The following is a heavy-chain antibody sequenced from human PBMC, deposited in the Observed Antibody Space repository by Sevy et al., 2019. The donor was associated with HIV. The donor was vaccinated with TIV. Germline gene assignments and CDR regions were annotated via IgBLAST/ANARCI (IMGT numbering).Heavy chain of an antibody. Sequence: ASVKVSCKASGYTFTAYYVHWVRQAPGQGLEWMGRINPNSGGTNYAQKLQGRVTMTRDTSIITAYMELSGLRYDDTAVNHCARAYYDDSSAYYFDHWGQGTLVTVSS. CDR3: ARAYYDDSSAYYFDH. CDR1: GYTFTAYY. D-gene: IGHD3-22*01. J-gene: IGHJ4*02. V-gene: IGHV1-2*06. CDR2: INPNSGGT.